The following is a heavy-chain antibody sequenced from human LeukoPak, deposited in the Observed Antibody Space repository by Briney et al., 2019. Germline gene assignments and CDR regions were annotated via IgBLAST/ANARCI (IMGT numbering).Heavy chain of an antibody. Sequence: GESLRLSCAASGFTFSNAWMSWVRQAPGKGLEWVGRIKSKTDGGTTDYAAPVKGRFTISRDDSKNTLYLQMNSLKAEDTALYYCTPWIQLWPYPLDYWGQGTLVTVSS. CDR2: IKSKTDGGTT. CDR3: TPWIQLWPYPLDY. V-gene: IGHV3-15*01. D-gene: IGHD5-18*01. J-gene: IGHJ4*02. CDR1: GFTFSNAW.